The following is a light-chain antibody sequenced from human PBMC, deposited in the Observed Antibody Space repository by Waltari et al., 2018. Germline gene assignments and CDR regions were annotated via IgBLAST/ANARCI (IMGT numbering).Light chain of an antibody. J-gene: IGLJ1*01. V-gene: IGLV2-14*03. CDR3: TSYTTRHSLV. CDR2: DVS. Sequence: QSALTQPASVSGSPGQSITIPCPGSSRDIGSSDWVPWYQQHPGKAPKVVIFDVSYRPSGVSNRFSGSKSGNTASLTISGLQAEDEADYYCTSYTTRHSLVFGTGTKVTVL. CDR1: SRDIGSSDW.